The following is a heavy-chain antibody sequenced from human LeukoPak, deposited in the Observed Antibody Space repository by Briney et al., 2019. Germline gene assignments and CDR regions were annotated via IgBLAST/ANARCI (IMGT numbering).Heavy chain of an antibody. CDR3: ARAPRDFSVYYYYYYMDV. V-gene: IGHV4-39*07. CDR2: INHSGST. J-gene: IGHJ6*03. CDR1: GGSISSSSYY. D-gene: IGHD5-24*01. Sequence: SETLSLTCTVSGGSISSSSYYWGWIRQPPGKGLEWIGEINHSGSTNYNPSLKSRVTISVDTSKNQFSLKLSSVTAADTAVYYCARAPRDFSVYYYYYYMDVWGKGTTVTVSS.